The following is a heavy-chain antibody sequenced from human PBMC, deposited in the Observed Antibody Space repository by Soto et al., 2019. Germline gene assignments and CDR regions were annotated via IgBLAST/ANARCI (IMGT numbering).Heavy chain of an antibody. J-gene: IGHJ4*02. CDR2: ISWNSGSI. V-gene: IGHV3-9*01. CDR3: AKENTYCTNCVCYNV. Sequence: EVQLVESGGGLVQPGRSLRLSCAASGFTFDDYAMHWVRQAPGKGLEWVSGISWNSGSIGYADSVKGRFTISRDNAKNSLYLQMNGLSAEDTALYYCAKENTYCTNCVCYNVWGQGTLVTVSS. D-gene: IGHD2-8*01. CDR1: GFTFDDYA.